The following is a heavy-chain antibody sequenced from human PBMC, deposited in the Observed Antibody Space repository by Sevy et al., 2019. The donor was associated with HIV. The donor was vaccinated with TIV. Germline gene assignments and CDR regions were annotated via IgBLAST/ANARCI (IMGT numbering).Heavy chain of an antibody. V-gene: IGHV3-49*03. D-gene: IGHD2-2*01. CDR3: IRGGANTSPADY. J-gene: IGHJ4*02. Sequence: GGSLRLSCTASGFTFGDYSMSWFRQAPGKGLEWVGFIRSKAYGGTTAYAASVKGRFTILREDSKSIAYLQMNSLITEDTAVYYCIRGGANTSPADYWGQGTLVTVSS. CDR1: GFTFGDYS. CDR2: IRSKAYGGTT.